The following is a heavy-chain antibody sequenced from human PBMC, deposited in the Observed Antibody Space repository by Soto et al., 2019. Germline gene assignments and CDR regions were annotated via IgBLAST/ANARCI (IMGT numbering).Heavy chain of an antibody. CDR1: GFTFSSYS. Sequence: VQLVESGGGLVQPGGSLRLSCAASGFTFSSYSMNWVRQAPGKGLEWVSYISRSSRTIYYADAVKGRFTISRDNAKNSLYLQMNSLRAEDTAVYYCAREEVVVAAPFDYWGQGTLVTVSS. CDR3: AREEVVVAAPFDY. V-gene: IGHV3-48*01. CDR2: ISRSSRTI. J-gene: IGHJ4*02. D-gene: IGHD2-15*01.